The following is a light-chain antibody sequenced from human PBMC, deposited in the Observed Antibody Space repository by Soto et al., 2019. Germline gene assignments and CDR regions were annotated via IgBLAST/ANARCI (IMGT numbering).Light chain of an antibody. CDR3: HQYGTAPLT. CDR1: QSVSSN. V-gene: IGKV3-15*01. Sequence: EIVMTQSPATLSVSPGESATLSCRASQSVSSNLAWYQQKPGQAPRLLIYGASTRATGIPARFSGSGSGTEFTLTISSLQSEDFAVYYCHQYGTAPLTFGPGTKVDIK. J-gene: IGKJ3*01. CDR2: GAS.